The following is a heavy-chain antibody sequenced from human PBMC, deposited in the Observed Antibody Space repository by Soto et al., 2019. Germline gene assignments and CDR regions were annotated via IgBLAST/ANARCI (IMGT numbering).Heavy chain of an antibody. CDR1: GGTFSSYT. CDR3: ASLMSSGYYYGMDV. Sequence: QVQLVQSGAEVKKPGSSVKVSCKASGGTFSSYTISWVRQAPGQGLEWMGRIIPILGIANYAQKFQSRVTITADKSTSTAYMELSSLRSEDTAVYYCASLMSSGYYYGMDVWGQGTTVTVSS. D-gene: IGHD3-10*01. CDR2: IIPILGIA. J-gene: IGHJ6*02. V-gene: IGHV1-69*02.